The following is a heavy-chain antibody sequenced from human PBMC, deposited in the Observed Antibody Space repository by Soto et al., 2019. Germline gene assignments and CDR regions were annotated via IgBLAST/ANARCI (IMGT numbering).Heavy chain of an antibody. V-gene: IGHV1-46*01. J-gene: IGHJ6*02. Sequence: PSVKVSCKASGYTFTSYYMHWVRQAPGQGLEWMGIINPSGGSTSYAQKFQGRVTMTRDTSTSTVYMELSSLRSEDTAVYYCAPNTHYDILTGYPQDYYGMDVWGQGTTVTVSS. CDR3: APNTHYDILTGYPQDYYGMDV. CDR2: INPSGGST. CDR1: GYTFTSYY. D-gene: IGHD3-9*01.